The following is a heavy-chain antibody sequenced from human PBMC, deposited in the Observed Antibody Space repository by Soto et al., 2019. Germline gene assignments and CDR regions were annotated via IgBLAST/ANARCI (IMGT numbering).Heavy chain of an antibody. J-gene: IGHJ4*02. Sequence: KPSETLSLTCGVYGGSFSAYYWSWIRQPPGKGLEWIGEINHSGGTSYNPSLKSRVTISVDTSKSQFSLKLTSVTAADRAVYYSAPGSVDPVDSSRFYEYWGQGTPVTVSS. CDR2: INHSGGT. CDR3: APGSVDPVDSSRFYEY. D-gene: IGHD3-22*01. V-gene: IGHV4-34*01. CDR1: GGSFSAYY.